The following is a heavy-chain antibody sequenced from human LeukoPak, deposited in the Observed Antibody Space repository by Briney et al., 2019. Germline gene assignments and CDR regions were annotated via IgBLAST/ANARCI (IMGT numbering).Heavy chain of an antibody. D-gene: IGHD6-19*01. CDR1: GGSISSGSYY. Sequence: SETLSLTCTVSGGSISSGSYYWSWIRQPAGKGLEWIGRIYTSGSTNYNPSLKSRVTISVGTSKNQFSLKLSSVTAADTAVYYCARSGGWSEYFDYWGQGTLVTVTS. V-gene: IGHV4-61*02. CDR2: IYTSGST. J-gene: IGHJ4*02. CDR3: ARSGGWSEYFDY.